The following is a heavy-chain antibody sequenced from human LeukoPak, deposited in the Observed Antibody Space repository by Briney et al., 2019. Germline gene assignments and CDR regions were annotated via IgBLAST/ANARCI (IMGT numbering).Heavy chain of an antibody. CDR1: RFNFSNYG. V-gene: IGHV3-33*01. CDR3: ARDRKGPFDY. CDR2: IWYDGSNK. J-gene: IGHJ4*02. Sequence: GGSLRLSCAASRFNFSNYGMHWVRQAPGKGLEWVAVIWYDGSNKYYGDSVKGRFTISRDNSKNTVYLQMNSLRAEDTAIYYCARDRKGPFDYWGQGTLVTVSS.